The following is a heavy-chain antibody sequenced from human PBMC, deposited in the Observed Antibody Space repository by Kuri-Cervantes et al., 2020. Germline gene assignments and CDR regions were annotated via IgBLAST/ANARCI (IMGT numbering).Heavy chain of an antibody. V-gene: IGHV1-18*01. CDR1: GYTFTSYG. D-gene: IGHD1-26*01. Sequence: GESLKISCKASGYTFTSYGISWVRQAPGQGLEWMGWISAYNGDTNYAQKLQGRVTMTTDTSTSTAYMELRSLRSEDTAVYYCAVGGGFSVGATRDYWGQGTLVTVSS. J-gene: IGHJ4*02. CDR2: ISAYNGDT. CDR3: AVGGGFSVGATRDY.